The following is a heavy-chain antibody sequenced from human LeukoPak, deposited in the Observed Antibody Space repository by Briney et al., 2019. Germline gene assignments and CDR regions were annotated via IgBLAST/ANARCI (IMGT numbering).Heavy chain of an antibody. CDR3: AKDSLEGYYFDY. CDR1: GFTFSSYA. D-gene: IGHD5-24*01. CDR2: INGSGGST. J-gene: IGHJ4*02. Sequence: GGSLRPSCAASGFTFSSYAMSWVRQAPGKGLEWVSDINGSGGSTYYADSVKGRFTISRDNSKNTLYLQMNSLRAEDTAVYYCAKDSLEGYYFDYWGQGTLVTVSS. V-gene: IGHV3-23*01.